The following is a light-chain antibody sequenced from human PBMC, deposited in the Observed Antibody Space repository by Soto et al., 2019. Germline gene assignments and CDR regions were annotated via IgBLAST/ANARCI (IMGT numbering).Light chain of an antibody. V-gene: IGLV6-57*04. CDR3: QSYDSINPVV. J-gene: IGLJ2*01. CDR2: EDS. CDR1: SGSIARNY. Sequence: NFMLTQPHSVSEAPGKTVTISCTRSSGSIARNYVQWYQQSPGSAPTTLIYEDSERPSGVPDRFSGSIDSSSNSASLTISGLKTEDEADYYCQSYDSINPVVFGGGTKLTVL.